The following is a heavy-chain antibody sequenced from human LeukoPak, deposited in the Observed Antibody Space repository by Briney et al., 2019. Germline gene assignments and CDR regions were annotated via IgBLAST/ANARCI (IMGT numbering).Heavy chain of an antibody. CDR2: INPSGGST. V-gene: IGHV1-46*01. CDR3: ARSLGASQQYTSSWNYYYMDV. Sequence: GASVKVSCKASGYTFTNYYVHWVRQAPGQGLEWMGIINPSGGSTSYPQKFQGRVTVTRDMSTSTVYMELSSLRSEDTAVFYCARSLGASQQYTSSWNYYYMDVWGEGTTVTVSS. D-gene: IGHD6-13*01. CDR1: GYTFTNYY. J-gene: IGHJ6*03.